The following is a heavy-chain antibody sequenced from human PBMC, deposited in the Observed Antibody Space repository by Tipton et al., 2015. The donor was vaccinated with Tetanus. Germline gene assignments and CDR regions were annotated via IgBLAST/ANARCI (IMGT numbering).Heavy chain of an antibody. J-gene: IGHJ3*01. CDR1: GFNLSDYC. CDR3: ARIRTRVSRGDALDV. Sequence: LSLTCSASGFNLSDYCMHWVRQAPGKGLEWVGIMSFDGINRYYADSVKGRFTVSRDTYRNTVDLQMDSLSTEDTAVYYCARIRTRVSRGDALDVWGQGTRVIVSS. V-gene: IGHV3-30-3*01. D-gene: IGHD2-2*01. CDR2: MSFDGINR.